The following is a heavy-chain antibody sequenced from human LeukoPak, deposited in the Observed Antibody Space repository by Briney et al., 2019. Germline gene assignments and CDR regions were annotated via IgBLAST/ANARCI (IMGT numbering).Heavy chain of an antibody. CDR1: GFTFSDYW. Sequence: GGSLRLSCAASGFTFSDYWMHWVRQAPGKGLEWVSAISGSGGSTYYADSVKGRFTTSRDNSKNTLYLQMNSLRAEDTAVYYCAKMGNYYDSSGYYDYWGQGTLVTVSS. CDR3: AKMGNYYDSSGYYDY. V-gene: IGHV3-23*01. D-gene: IGHD3-22*01. J-gene: IGHJ4*02. CDR2: ISGSGGST.